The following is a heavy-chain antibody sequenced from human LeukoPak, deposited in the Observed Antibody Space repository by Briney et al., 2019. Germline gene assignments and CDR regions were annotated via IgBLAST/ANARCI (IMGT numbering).Heavy chain of an antibody. CDR2: IRFDGTNK. CDR3: ARTPYDSRGSSPKSYYIDL. CDR1: GFAFATYG. D-gene: IGHD3-22*01. J-gene: IGHJ6*03. V-gene: IGHV3-30*02. Sequence: GESLRISCIGSGFAFATYGMHWVRQSPGKGPEWLTYIRFDGTNKYYADSVKGRFTISRDNSMNIVYLQMSSLTIEDTALYYCARTPYDSRGSSPKSYYIDLWGKGTPVTVSS.